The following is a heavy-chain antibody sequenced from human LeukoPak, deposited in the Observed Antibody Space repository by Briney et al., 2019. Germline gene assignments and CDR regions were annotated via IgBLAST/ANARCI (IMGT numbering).Heavy chain of an antibody. J-gene: IGHJ4*02. CDR3: APTHCGSGWSYFDY. D-gene: IGHD6-19*01. CDR2: INPDSGGT. V-gene: IGHV1-2*02. CDR1: GYTFTGYC. Sequence: GGSLRLSCSASGYTFTGYCMHWVRQAPGQGLEWMGWINPDSGGTNYAQKFQGRVTMTRDTSINTAYMELSRLRSDDTAVYYCAPTHCGSGWSYFDYWGQGTLVTVSS.